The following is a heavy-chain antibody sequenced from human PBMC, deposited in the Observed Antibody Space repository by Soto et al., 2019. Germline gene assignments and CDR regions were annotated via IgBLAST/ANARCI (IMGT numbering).Heavy chain of an antibody. V-gene: IGHV4-4*02. CDR1: GGSVTSRNW. Sequence: QVQLQESGPGLVQPAGTLSLTCTVSGGSVTSRNWWIWVRQPPGKGLEWIGAIHHSGTTDYNPSLKSRATISVDKSKNHFSLRLTSVTAADTALYYCARQELDLDWFDPWGQGTLVSVSS. CDR2: IHHSGTT. CDR3: ARQELDLDWFDP. D-gene: IGHD6-13*01. J-gene: IGHJ5*02.